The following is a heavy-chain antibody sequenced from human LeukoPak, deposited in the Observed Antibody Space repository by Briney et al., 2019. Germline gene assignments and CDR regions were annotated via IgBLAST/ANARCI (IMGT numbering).Heavy chain of an antibody. CDR3: ARLNGSRRAQQQLFDY. V-gene: IGHV4-39*07. Sequence: SETLSLTCIVSGGSISSSIYYWAWVRQPPGKGLEWIGTVFYNGATQYSPSLRSRVTISVDTSKNQFSLKLSSVTAADTAVYYCARLNGSRRAQQQLFDYWGQGTLVTVSS. CDR2: VFYNGAT. CDR1: GGSISSSIYY. D-gene: IGHD6-13*01. J-gene: IGHJ4*02.